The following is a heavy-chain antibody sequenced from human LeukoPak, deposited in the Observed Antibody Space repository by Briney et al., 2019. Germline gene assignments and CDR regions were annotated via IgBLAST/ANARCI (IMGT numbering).Heavy chain of an antibody. V-gene: IGHV4-31*03. CDR1: GGSISSGGYY. Sequence: SETLSLTCTVSGGSISSGGYYWSWIRQHPGKGLEWIGYIYYSGSTYCNPSLKSRVTISVDTSKNQFSLKLSSVTAADTAVYYCARDGYGGNSAVDPWGQGTLVTVSS. D-gene: IGHD4-23*01. J-gene: IGHJ5*02. CDR3: ARDGYGGNSAVDP. CDR2: IYYSGST.